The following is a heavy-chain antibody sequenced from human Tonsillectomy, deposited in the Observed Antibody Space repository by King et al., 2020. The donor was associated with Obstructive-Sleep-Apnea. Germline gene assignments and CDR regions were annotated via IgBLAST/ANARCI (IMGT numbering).Heavy chain of an antibody. CDR3: ARDCDIVVVPTAFAYYYYGMDV. V-gene: IGHV1-69*01. CDR1: GGTFSSYA. CDR2: IIPIFGIA. Sequence: QVQLVESGAEVKKPGSSVKVSCKASGGTFSSYAISWVRQAPGQGLEWMGGIIPIFGIANYAQKFQGRVTITADESTNTAYMELSSLSSEDTAVYYCARDCDIVVVPTAFAYYYYGMDVWGQGTTVTVSS. D-gene: IGHD2-2*01. J-gene: IGHJ6*02.